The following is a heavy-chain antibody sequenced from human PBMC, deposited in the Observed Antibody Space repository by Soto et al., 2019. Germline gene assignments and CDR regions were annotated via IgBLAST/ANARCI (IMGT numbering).Heavy chain of an antibody. Sequence: QVQLVESEGGVVQPGRSLRLSCAASGFTFSSYGMHWVRQAPGKGLEWVAVISYDGSNKYYADSVKGRFTISRDNSKNTLYLQMNSLRAEDTAVYYCAKGWSGSFDYWGQGTLVTVSS. CDR2: ISYDGSNK. V-gene: IGHV3-30*18. J-gene: IGHJ4*02. CDR1: GFTFSSYG. D-gene: IGHD2-15*01. CDR3: AKGWSGSFDY.